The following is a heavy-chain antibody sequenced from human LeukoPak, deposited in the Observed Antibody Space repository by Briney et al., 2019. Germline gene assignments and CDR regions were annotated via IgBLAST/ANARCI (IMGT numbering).Heavy chain of an antibody. J-gene: IGHJ4*02. CDR2: INHSGST. CDR3: ARQIQYSSSCHFDY. CDR1: GGSFSGYY. Sequence: PSETLSLTCAVYGGSFSGYYWSWIRQPPGKGLEWIGEINHSGSTNYNPSLKSRVTISVDTSKNQFSLKLSSVTAADTAVYYCARQIQYSSSCHFDYWGQGTLVTVSS. V-gene: IGHV4-34*01. D-gene: IGHD6-13*01.